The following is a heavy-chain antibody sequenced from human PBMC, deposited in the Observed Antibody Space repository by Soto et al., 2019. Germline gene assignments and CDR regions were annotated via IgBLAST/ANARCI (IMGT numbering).Heavy chain of an antibody. CDR1: GGSISSYY. D-gene: IGHD3-10*01. Sequence: ETLSLTCTVSGGSISSYYWSWIRQPPGKGLEWIGYIYYSGSTNYNPSLKSRVTISVDTSKNQFSLKLSSVTAADTAVYYCARVAGSMVRGPSAYFDYWGQGTLVTVSS. V-gene: IGHV4-59*01. CDR3: ARVAGSMVRGPSAYFDY. J-gene: IGHJ4*02. CDR2: IYYSGST.